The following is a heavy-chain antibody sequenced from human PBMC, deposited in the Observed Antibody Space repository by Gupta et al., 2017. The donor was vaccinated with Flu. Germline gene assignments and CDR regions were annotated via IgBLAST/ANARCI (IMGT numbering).Heavy chain of an antibody. CDR2: INHSGST. CDR3: ARDVVPAAIHPYYYMDV. J-gene: IGHJ6*03. V-gene: IGHV4-34*01. Sequence: QVQLQQWGAGLLKPSETLSLTCAVYGGSFRGYYWSWIRQPPGKGLEWIGEINHSGSTNYNPSLKSRVTISVDTSKNQFSLKLSSVTAADTAVYYCARDVVPAAIHPYYYMDVWGKGTTVTVSS. CDR1: GGSFRGYY. D-gene: IGHD2-2*01.